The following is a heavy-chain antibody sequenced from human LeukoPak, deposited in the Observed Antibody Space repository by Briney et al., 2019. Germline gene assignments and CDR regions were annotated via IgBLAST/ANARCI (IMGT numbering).Heavy chain of an antibody. D-gene: IGHD3-22*01. CDR3: ARAGYYYDSSGYFYYYYYGMDV. V-gene: IGHV1-2*02. J-gene: IGHJ6*02. Sequence: GASVKVSCKASGYIFTGYFMHWVRQAPGQGLEWMGWINPNSGGANYAQKFQGRVTMTRDTSISTAYMELSSLRSDDTAVYYCARAGYYYDSSGYFYYYYYGMDVWGQGTTVTVSS. CDR2: INPNSGGA. CDR1: GYIFTGYF.